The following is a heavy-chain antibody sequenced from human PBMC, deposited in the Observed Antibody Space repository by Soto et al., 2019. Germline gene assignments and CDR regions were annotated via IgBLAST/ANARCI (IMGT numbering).Heavy chain of an antibody. V-gene: IGHV3-33*01. CDR1: GFTFSSYG. D-gene: IGHD2-2*01. CDR2: IWYDGSNK. J-gene: IGHJ4*02. CDR3: ARDDCSSTSCYALANFDY. Sequence: GGSLRLSCAASGFTFSSYGMHWVRQAPGKGLEWVAVIWYDGSNKYYADSVKGRFTISRDNSKNTLYLQMNSLRAEDTAVYYCARDDCSSTSCYALANFDYWGQGTLVTVSS.